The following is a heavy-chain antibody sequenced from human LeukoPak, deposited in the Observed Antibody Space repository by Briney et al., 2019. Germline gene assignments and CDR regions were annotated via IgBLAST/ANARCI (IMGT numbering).Heavy chain of an antibody. CDR3: ARGHCSSTSCPLGYYYYGMDV. CDR2: IIPIFGTA. Sequence: GASVKVSCKASGGTFSSYAISWVRQAPGQGLEWMGGIIPIFGTANYAQKFQGRVTITADESTSTAYMELSSLRSEDTAVYYCARGHCSSTSCPLGYYYYGMDVWGQGTTVTVSS. J-gene: IGHJ6*02. CDR1: GGTFSSYA. D-gene: IGHD2-2*01. V-gene: IGHV1-69*13.